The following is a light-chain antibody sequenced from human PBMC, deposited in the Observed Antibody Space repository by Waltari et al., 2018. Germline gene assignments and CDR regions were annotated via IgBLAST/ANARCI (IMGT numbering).Light chain of an antibody. Sequence: EIVLTQSPGTLSLSPGERATLSCRASQSVSSSYLAWYQHKPGQAPRLLIYSTSSRATGIPDRFSGSWSGTDFTLTISRLEPEDFAMYYCQQFGDSPPSWTFGQGTKVEIK. CDR2: STS. CDR1: QSVSSSY. CDR3: QQFGDSPPSWT. V-gene: IGKV3-20*01. J-gene: IGKJ1*01.